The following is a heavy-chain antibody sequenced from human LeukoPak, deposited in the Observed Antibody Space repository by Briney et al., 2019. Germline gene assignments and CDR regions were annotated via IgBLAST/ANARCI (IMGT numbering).Heavy chain of an antibody. V-gene: IGHV4-34*01. J-gene: IGHJ4*02. D-gene: IGHD2-21*02. CDR2: INHSGST. CDR1: GGSFSGYY. Sequence: KPSETLSLTCAVYGGSFSGYYWSWIRQPPGKGLEWIGEINHSGSTNYNPSLKSRVTISVDTSKNQFSLKLSSVTAADTAVYYCASHTRGDTEFDYWGQGTLVTVSS. CDR3: ASHTRGDTEFDY.